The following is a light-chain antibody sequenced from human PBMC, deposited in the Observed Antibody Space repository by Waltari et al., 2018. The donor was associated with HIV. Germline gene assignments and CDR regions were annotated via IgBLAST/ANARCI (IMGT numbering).Light chain of an antibody. CDR3: QAWDSSTVV. J-gene: IGLJ2*01. CDR2: QDN. V-gene: IGLV3-1*01. Sequence: SYEPTQPPSVSVSPGQTVSITCSGDKLGDKYACWYQQKPGQSPVVVIYQDNKRPSGIPERFSGSNSGNTATLTISGTQAMDEADYYCQAWDSSTVVFGGGTKLTVL. CDR1: KLGDKY.